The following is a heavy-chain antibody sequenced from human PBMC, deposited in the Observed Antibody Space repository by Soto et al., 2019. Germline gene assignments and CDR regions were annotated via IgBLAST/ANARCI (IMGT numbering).Heavy chain of an antibody. J-gene: IGHJ5*02. CDR1: GYTFTSYY. CDR2: INPSGGST. CDR3: SRETGSIFGVVIKVHWFDP. D-gene: IGHD3-3*02. Sequence: ASVKVSCKASGYTFTSYYMHWVRQAPGQGLEWMGIINPSGGSTSYAQKFQGRVTMTRDTSTSTVYMELSSLRSEDTAVYYCSRETGSIFGVVIKVHWFDPWGQGTLVTVSS. V-gene: IGHV1-46*01.